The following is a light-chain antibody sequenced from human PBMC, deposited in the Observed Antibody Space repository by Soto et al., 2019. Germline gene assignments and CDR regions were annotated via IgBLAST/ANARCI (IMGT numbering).Light chain of an antibody. CDR3: QQYNNWPLT. V-gene: IGKV3-15*01. CDR1: QSVSSN. J-gene: IGKJ4*01. CDR2: GAS. Sequence: EIVMTQSPATLSVSPGERATLSCSASQSVSSNLAWYQQNPGQAPKLLIYGASTMATGIPARSSGTGSGTESTPTISSLQSEDFPVYYCQQYNNWPLTFGGSTKVEIK.